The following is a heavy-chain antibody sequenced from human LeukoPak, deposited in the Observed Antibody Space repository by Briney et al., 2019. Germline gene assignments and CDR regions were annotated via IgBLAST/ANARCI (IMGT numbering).Heavy chain of an antibody. CDR2: INSDGTTT. J-gene: IGHJ4*02. D-gene: IGHD5-18*01. V-gene: IGHV3-74*01. CDR1: GFTFSSYS. Sequence: GGSLRLSCAASGFTFSSYSMNWVRQAPGKGLVWVSRINSDGTTTDYADAVKGRFTISRDNAKNTLYLEMNSLRAEDTAVYYCAPEGGYSYDYRGQGTLVTVSS. CDR3: APEGGYSYDY.